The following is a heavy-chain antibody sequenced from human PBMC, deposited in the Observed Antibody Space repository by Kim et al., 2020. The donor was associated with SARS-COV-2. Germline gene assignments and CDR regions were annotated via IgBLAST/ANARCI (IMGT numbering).Heavy chain of an antibody. Sequence: SETLSLTCAVYGGSFSDYHWTWIRQTPEKGLEWIGEVNYSGGTKSNPSLRGRVSMSVDTSKSQFSLRLTSVTAADTAVYYCARKVLGPQLDSWGQGTLVT. J-gene: IGHJ4*02. CDR1: GGSFSDYH. D-gene: IGHD1-1*01. CDR2: VNYSGGT. V-gene: IGHV4-34*01. CDR3: ARKVLGPQLDS.